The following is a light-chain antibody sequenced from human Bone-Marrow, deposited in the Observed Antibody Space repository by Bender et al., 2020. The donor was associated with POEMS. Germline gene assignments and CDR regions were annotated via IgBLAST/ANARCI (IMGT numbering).Light chain of an antibody. CDR2: DVS. J-gene: IGLJ2*01. V-gene: IGLV2-14*01. CDR3: AAYTGTTVV. CDR1: YSDVGGFNY. Sequence: QSALTQPASVSGSPGQSITISCTGTYSDVGGFNYVSWYQQCPGKAPKLMIYDVSHWPSGVSHRFLGSKSGNTASLTIPGLQADDEADYYCAAYTGTTVVFGGGTKLTVL.